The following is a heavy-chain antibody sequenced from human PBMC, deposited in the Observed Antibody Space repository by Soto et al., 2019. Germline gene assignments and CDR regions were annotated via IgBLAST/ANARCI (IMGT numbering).Heavy chain of an antibody. D-gene: IGHD3-22*01. Sequence: ASVNVSFKTSGYTFTRNCISWVRQAPGKGLELMGWISPKSGNTKYAQKFQGRVIMTTDTSTSTAYMELRSLRSDDTAVYFCVKDRDSNSWPSRDVWGPGTTVTVSS. CDR3: VKDRDSNSWPSRDV. V-gene: IGHV1-18*01. J-gene: IGHJ6*01. CDR2: ISPKSGNT. CDR1: GYTFTRNC.